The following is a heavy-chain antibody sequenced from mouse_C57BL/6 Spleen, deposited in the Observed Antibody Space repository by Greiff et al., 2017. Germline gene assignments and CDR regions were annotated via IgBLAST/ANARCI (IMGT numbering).Heavy chain of an antibody. J-gene: IGHJ4*01. D-gene: IGHD1-1*01. Sequence: QVQLKDSGPGLVQPSQSLSITCTVSGFSLTSYGVHWVRQSPGKGLEWLGVIWRGGSTDYNAAFMSRLSITKDNSKSQVFFKMNSLQADDTAIYYCAKNYYGSSYAMDYWGQGTSVTVSS. V-gene: IGHV2-5*01. CDR2: IWRGGST. CDR1: GFSLTSYG. CDR3: AKNYYGSSYAMDY.